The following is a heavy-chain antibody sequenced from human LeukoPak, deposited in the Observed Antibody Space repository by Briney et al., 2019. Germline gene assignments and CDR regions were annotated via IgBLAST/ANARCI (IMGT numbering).Heavy chain of an antibody. D-gene: IGHD3-9*01. Sequence: ASVKVSCKASGYTFTSYDINWVRQATGQGLEWMGWMNPNSGNTGYAQKFQGRVTITRNTSISTAYMELSSLRSEDTAVYYCAKAYYDILTGYYNHYFDYWGRGTLVTVSS. CDR3: AKAYYDILTGYYNHYFDY. J-gene: IGHJ4*02. CDR2: MNPNSGNT. CDR1: GYTFTSYD. V-gene: IGHV1-8*03.